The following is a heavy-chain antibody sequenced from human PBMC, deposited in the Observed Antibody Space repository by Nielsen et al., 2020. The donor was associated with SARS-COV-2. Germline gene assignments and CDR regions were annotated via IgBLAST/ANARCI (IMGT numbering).Heavy chain of an antibody. Sequence: GESLKISCTASGFTFGDYAMSWFRQAPGKGLEWVGFIRSKAYGGTTEYAASVKGRFTISRDDSKSIAYLQMNSLKTEDTAVYYCTRAYSSGWYGYWGQGTLVTVSS. J-gene: IGHJ4*02. CDR1: GFTFGDYA. V-gene: IGHV3-49*03. CDR2: IRSKAYGGTT. D-gene: IGHD6-19*01. CDR3: TRAYSSGWYGY.